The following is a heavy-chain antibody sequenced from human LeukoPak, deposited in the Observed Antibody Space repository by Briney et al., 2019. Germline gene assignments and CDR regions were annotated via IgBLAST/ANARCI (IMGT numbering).Heavy chain of an antibody. V-gene: IGHV4-39*01. CDR3: ARQELGTRYFDL. CDR2: IYYSGTT. Sequence: SETLSLTCTVSGGSISSSTYYWVGIRQPPGKGLEGIVSIYYSGTTYHNPSLKSRVTISVDTSNNHFSLNLNSVTAADTAVYFCARQELGTRYFDLWGRGTLVIVSS. CDR1: GGSISSSTYY. D-gene: IGHD7-27*01. J-gene: IGHJ2*01.